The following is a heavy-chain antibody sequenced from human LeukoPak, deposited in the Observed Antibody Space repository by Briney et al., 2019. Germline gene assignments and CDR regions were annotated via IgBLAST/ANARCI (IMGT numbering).Heavy chain of an antibody. CDR2: FYYSGST. Sequence: SEPLSLTCTVSGGSISSYYWSWLRQPPGKGLEWIGHFYYSGSTNYNPSLKSRVTISVDTAKNQFSLKLSSVTAADTAVYYCARHTSYGAGSHLRSWFDPWGQGTLVTVSS. V-gene: IGHV4-59*08. CDR3: ARHTSYGAGSHLRSWFDP. CDR1: GGSISSYY. J-gene: IGHJ5*02. D-gene: IGHD3-10*01.